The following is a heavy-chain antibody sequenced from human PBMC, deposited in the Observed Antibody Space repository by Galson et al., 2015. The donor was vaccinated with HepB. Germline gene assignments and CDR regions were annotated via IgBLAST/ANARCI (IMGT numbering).Heavy chain of an antibody. CDR3: ARPSDNQYAFDI. J-gene: IGHJ3*02. CDR2: IWYDGSNK. Sequence: SLRLSCAASGFTFSSYGMHWVRQAPGKGLEWAAVIWYDGSNKYYADSVKGRFTISRDNSKNTLYLQMNSLRAEDTAVYYCARPSDNQYAFDIWGQGTMVTVSS. CDR1: GFTFSSYG. V-gene: IGHV3-33*01. D-gene: IGHD1-14*01.